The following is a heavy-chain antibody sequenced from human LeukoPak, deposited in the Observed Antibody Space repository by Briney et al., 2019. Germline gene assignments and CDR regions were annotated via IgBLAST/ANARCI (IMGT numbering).Heavy chain of an antibody. Sequence: GGSLRLSCAASGFTFSSYWMSWVRQAPGKGPEWVANIKQDGSEKYYVDSVKGRFTISRDNAKNSLYLQMNSLRAEDTAVYYCARASVAVARDYWGQGTLVTISS. V-gene: IGHV3-7*05. CDR1: GFTFSSYW. D-gene: IGHD6-19*01. CDR3: ARASVAVARDY. CDR2: IKQDGSEK. J-gene: IGHJ4*02.